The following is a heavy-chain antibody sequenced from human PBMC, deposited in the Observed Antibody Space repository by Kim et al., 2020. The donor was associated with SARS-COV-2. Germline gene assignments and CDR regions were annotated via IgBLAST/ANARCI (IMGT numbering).Heavy chain of an antibody. J-gene: IGHJ6*02. CDR2: ISGSGGST. CDR1: GFTFSSYA. D-gene: IGHD2-15*01. Sequence: GGSLRLSCAASGFTFSSYAMSWVRQAPGKGLEWVSAISGSGGSTYYADSVKGRFTISRDNSKNTLYLQMNSLRAEDTAVYYCAKDWFSDSCSGGSCYYYYYYGMDVWGQGTTVTVSS. CDR3: AKDWFSDSCSGGSCYYYYYYGMDV. V-gene: IGHV3-23*01.